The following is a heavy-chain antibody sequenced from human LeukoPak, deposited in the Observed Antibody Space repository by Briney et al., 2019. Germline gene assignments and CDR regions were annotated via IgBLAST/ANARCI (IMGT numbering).Heavy chain of an antibody. J-gene: IGHJ3*02. CDR1: GFAFSSYA. V-gene: IGHV3-23*01. D-gene: IGHD2-2*01. CDR2: ISGSGGST. CDR3: AKDIKGLKYCSSTSCYWSAFDI. Sequence: GGSLRLSCAASGFAFSSYAMSWVRQAPGKGLEWVSAISGSGGSTYYADSVKGRFTISRDNSKNTLYLQMNSLRAEDMAVYYCAKDIKGLKYCSSTSCYWSAFDIWGQGTMVTVSS.